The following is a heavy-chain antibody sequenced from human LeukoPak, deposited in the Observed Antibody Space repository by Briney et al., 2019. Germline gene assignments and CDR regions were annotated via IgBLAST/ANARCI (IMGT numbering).Heavy chain of an antibody. D-gene: IGHD5/OR15-5a*01. CDR2: IGGSGGST. CDR1: GFSFSIYA. J-gene: IGHJ4*02. V-gene: IGHV3-23*01. Sequence: PGGSLRLSCAASGFSFSIYAMTWVRQAPGKGLEWVSGIGGSGGSTYSADSVKGRFPISRDNSKNTLFLQMNSLRAEDTAVYYCAKLRGSVYDVWYLDYWGQGTLVTVSS. CDR3: AKLRGSVYDVWYLDY.